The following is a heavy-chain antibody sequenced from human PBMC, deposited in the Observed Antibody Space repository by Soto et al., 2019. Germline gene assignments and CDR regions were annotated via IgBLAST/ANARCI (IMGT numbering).Heavy chain of an antibody. V-gene: IGHV3-74*01. CDR1: GITLGGFW. J-gene: IGHJ4*02. Sequence: VPLVESGGGSVQRGGSLRLSCVAPGITLGGFWMHWVRQVPGKGLVWVARVDSAGGGTSYADSVKGRFTISRDNAKNTLSLQMDSLRVEDTAVYYCATVFEHWGQGIPVTVSS. CDR2: VDSAGGGT. CDR3: ATVFEH.